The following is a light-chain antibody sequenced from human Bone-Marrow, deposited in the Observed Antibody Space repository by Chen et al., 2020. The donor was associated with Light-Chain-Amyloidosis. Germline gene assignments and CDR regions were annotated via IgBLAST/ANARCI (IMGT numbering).Light chain of an antibody. V-gene: IGLV2-14*01. CDR1: SRDVGGDNH. CDR2: EVT. CDR3: SSYTITNTLV. Sequence: QSALTQPASVSGSPGQSITISCTGTSRDVGGDNHVSSYQQHPDKAPTLIIYEVTNRPSWVPDRFSGSKSDNTASLTISGLQTEDEADYFCSSYTITNTLVFGSGTRVTVL. J-gene: IGLJ1*01.